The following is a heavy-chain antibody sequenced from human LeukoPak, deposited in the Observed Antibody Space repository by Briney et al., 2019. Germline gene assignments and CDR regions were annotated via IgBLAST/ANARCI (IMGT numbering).Heavy chain of an antibody. V-gene: IGHV4-39*07. J-gene: IGHJ6*03. CDR1: GGSISSSSYY. CDR3: ARGFEDVYSRFYYYYMDV. D-gene: IGHD4-11*01. Sequence: SETLSLTCTVSGGSISSSSYYWGWIRQPPGKGLEWIGSIYYSGSTYYNPSLKSRVTISVDTSKNQFSLKLRSVTAAATAVYYCARGFEDVYSRFYYYYMDVWGKGTTVTVSS. CDR2: IYYSGST.